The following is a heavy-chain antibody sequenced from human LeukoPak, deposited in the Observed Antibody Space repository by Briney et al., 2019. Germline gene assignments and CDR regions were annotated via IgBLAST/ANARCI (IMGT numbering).Heavy chain of an antibody. CDR3: ARAITGTTWDAFDI. V-gene: IGHV3-30-3*01. Sequence: QPGGSLRLSCAASGFTFSSYAMHWVRQAPGKGLEWVAVISYDGSNKYYADSVKGRFTISRDNSKNTLYLQMNSLRAEDTAVYYCARAITGTTWDAFDIWGQGTMVTVSS. CDR2: ISYDGSNK. D-gene: IGHD1-7*01. J-gene: IGHJ3*02. CDR1: GFTFSSYA.